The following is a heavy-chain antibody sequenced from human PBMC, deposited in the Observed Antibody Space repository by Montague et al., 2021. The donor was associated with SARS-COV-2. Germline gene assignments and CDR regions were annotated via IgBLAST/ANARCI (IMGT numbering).Heavy chain of an antibody. J-gene: IGHJ4*02. V-gene: IGHV3-53*01. CDR1: GFTVSSNY. D-gene: IGHD3-10*01. CDR2: IYSSGRT. Sequence: SLRLSCAASGFTVSSNYMSWVRQAPGKGLEWASLIYSSGRTSYADSVKGRFTMSRDNSKNTLYLQMNSLRAEDTAVYYCARDFGESRDHWGQGTLVTVSS. CDR3: ARDFGESRDH.